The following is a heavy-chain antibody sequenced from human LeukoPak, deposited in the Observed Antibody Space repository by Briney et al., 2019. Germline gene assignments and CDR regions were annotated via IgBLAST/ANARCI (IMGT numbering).Heavy chain of an antibody. V-gene: IGHV3-23*01. CDR1: GFTFSSYA. J-gene: IGHJ6*02. CDR3: ARSQTNAVYYYGMDV. D-gene: IGHD2-8*01. Sequence: GGSLRLSCAASGFTFSSYAMNWVRQAPGKGLEWVSDISGSGDMTYYADSVEGRFTISRDNSKNTVYLQMNGLRAEDTAVYFCARSQTNAVYYYGMDVWGQGTTVTVSS. CDR2: ISGSGDMT.